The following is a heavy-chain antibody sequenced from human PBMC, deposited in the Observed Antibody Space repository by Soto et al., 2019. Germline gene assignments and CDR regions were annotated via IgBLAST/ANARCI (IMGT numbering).Heavy chain of an antibody. CDR1: GGSISSYY. J-gene: IGHJ6*02. CDR3: GRVGVTTVYGMDV. V-gene: IGHV4-59*01. D-gene: IGHD4-4*01. Sequence: SETLSLTCTVSGGSISSYYLSWIRQPPGKGLEWIGYIYYSGSTNYNPSLKSRVTISVDTSKNQFSLKLSSVTAADTAVYYCGRVGVTTVYGMDVWGQGTTVTVSS. CDR2: IYYSGST.